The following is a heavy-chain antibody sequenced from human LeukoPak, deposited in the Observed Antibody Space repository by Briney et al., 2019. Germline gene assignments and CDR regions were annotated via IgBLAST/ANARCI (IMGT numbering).Heavy chain of an antibody. CDR2: ISDSGGTT. V-gene: IGHV3-23*01. J-gene: IGHJ6*02. CDR1: GFTFSSYA. CDR3: AKASAVRGYYYYGMDV. D-gene: IGHD3-10*02. Sequence: GSLRLSCAASGFTFSSYAMNWVRQAPGKGLEWVSGISDSGGTTYYADSVKGRFTISRDNSKNTMYLQMNSLRVEDTAVYYCAKASAVRGYYYYGMDVWGQGTTVTVSS.